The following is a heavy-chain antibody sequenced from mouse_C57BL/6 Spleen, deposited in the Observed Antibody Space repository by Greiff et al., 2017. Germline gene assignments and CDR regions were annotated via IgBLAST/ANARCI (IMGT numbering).Heavy chain of an antibody. CDR1: GYAFSSYW. V-gene: IGHV1-80*01. CDR2: IYPGDGDT. D-gene: IGHD2-4*01. CDR3: ARPMIRYAMDY. Sequence: VQLQQSGAELVKPGASVKISCKASGYAFSSYWMNWVKQRPGQGLEWIGQIYPGDGDTNYNGKFKGKATLTADKSSSTAYMQLSSLTSEDSAVYCWARPMIRYAMDYWGQGTSVTVSS. J-gene: IGHJ4*01.